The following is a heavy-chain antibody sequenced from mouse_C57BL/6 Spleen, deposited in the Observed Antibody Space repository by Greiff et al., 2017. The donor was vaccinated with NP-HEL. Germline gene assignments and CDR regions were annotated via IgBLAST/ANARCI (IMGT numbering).Heavy chain of an antibody. V-gene: IGHV1-82*01. CDR2: IYPGDGDT. Sequence: VNLVESGPELVKPGASVKISCKASGYAFSSSWMNWVKQRPGKGLEWIGRIYPGDGDTNYNGKFKGKATLTADKSSSTAYMQLSSLTSEDSAVYFCAREDYYGSSSFDYWGQGTTLTVSS. J-gene: IGHJ2*01. CDR3: AREDYYGSSSFDY. CDR1: GYAFSSSW. D-gene: IGHD1-1*01.